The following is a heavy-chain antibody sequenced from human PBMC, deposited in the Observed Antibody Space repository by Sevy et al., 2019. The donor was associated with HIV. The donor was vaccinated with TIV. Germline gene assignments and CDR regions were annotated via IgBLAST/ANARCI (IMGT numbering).Heavy chain of an antibody. CDR2: IYYSGST. D-gene: IGHD5-12*01. Sequence: SETLSLTCTVSGGSISSGDYYWSWIRQPPGKGLEWIGYIYYSGSTYYNPSLKSRVTISVDTSKNQFSLKLSSVTAADTAVYYCARATPGYDSPRFDYWGQGTLVTVSS. CDR1: GGSISSGDYY. J-gene: IGHJ4*02. CDR3: ARATPGYDSPRFDY. V-gene: IGHV4-30-4*01.